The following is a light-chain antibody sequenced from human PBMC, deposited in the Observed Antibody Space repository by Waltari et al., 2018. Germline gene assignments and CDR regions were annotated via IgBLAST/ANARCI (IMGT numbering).Light chain of an antibody. CDR3: MQALQIPWT. Sequence: DIVMTQSPLSLPVTPGEPASTSCRSSLSLLHRNGYNYLDWYLQKPGQSPQLLIYLGSNRASGVPDRFSGSESGTDFTLKISRVEAEDVGVYYCMQALQIPWTFGQGTKVEIK. CDR1: LSLLHRNGYNY. V-gene: IGKV2-28*01. CDR2: LGS. J-gene: IGKJ1*01.